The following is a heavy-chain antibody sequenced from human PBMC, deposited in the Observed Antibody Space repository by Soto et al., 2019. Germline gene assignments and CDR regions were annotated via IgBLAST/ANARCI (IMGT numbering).Heavy chain of an antibody. J-gene: IGHJ4*02. CDR1: GFTVSSTY. Sequence: EVQLVESGGDLVQPGGSLRLSCAASGFTVSSTYMTWVRQAPGKGLEWVSVIYSSGTTYYADSVKGRFTLSRDNSKNTLYLQMNSLRDEDTAVYYCGRNYYNDYWGPGTLVTVSS. V-gene: IGHV3-66*01. CDR2: IYSSGTT. CDR3: GRNYYNDY.